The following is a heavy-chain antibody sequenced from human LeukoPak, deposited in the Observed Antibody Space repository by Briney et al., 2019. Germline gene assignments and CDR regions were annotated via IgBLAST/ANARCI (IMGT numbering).Heavy chain of an antibody. J-gene: IGHJ3*01. D-gene: IGHD3-22*01. Sequence: SETLSLTCSVSGGSMGDYYWSWIRQPPGKGLDWVGYISNSGSSYYSPSLRSRVTMSLDTSNNRISLRLSSATAADTAVYYCSRQTRYYDSTGYPVLGIFDPWGQGTTVTVSS. CDR1: GGSMGDYY. CDR3: SRQTRYYDSTGYPVLGIFDP. V-gene: IGHV4-59*01. CDR2: ISNSGSS.